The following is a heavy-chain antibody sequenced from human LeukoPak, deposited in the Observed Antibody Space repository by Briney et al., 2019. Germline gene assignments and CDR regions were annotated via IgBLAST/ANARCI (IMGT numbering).Heavy chain of an antibody. CDR1: GGSFSGYY. Sequence: SETLSLTCAVYGGSFSGYYWSWIRQPPGKGLEWIGEINHSGSTNYNPSLKSRVTISVDTSKNQFSLKLSSVTAADTAVYYCARDKSKRSYYFEADAFDIWGQGTMVTVSS. D-gene: IGHD3-10*01. J-gene: IGHJ3*02. CDR3: ARDKSKRSYYFEADAFDI. CDR2: INHSGST. V-gene: IGHV4-34*01.